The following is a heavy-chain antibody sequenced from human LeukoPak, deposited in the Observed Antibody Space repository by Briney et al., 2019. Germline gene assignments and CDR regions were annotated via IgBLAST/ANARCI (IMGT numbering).Heavy chain of an antibody. D-gene: IGHD5-18*01. Sequence: SETLSLTCTVSGGSISSYYWSWIRQPAGKGLEWIGRIYTSGSTNYNPSLKSRVTMSVDTPKNQLSLKLSSVTAADTAVYYCARSVRGYSYGYVSYYYMDVWGKGTTVTVSS. CDR2: IYTSGST. V-gene: IGHV4-4*07. CDR1: GGSISSYY. J-gene: IGHJ6*03. CDR3: ARSVRGYSYGYVSYYYMDV.